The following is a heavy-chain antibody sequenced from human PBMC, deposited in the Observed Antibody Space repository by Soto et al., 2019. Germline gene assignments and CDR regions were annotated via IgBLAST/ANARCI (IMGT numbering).Heavy chain of an antibody. J-gene: IGHJ3*01. CDR2: IYASDST. CDR3: ATPVTRLIAVDR. CDR1: DVKVSGHD. V-gene: IGHV3-53*01. Sequence: PGRSKSQSSRASDVKVSGHDMTLLTQHTWKGLEWVSIIYASDSTFYADSVKGRFTISRDNSKNTVYLQLNSLRAEDTAVYYCATPVTRLIAVDRWGQGTMV. D-gene: IGHD4-17*01.